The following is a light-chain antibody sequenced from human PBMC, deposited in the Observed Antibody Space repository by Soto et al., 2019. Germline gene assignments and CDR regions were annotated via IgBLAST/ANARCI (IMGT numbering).Light chain of an antibody. CDR1: QSISSW. V-gene: IGKV1-5*01. CDR2: DAS. J-gene: IGKJ1*01. CDR3: QQYNSYPWT. Sequence: DIQMTQSPSTLSASLVDRVTITCRASQSISSWLAWYQQKPVKAPKLLIYDASSLESGVPSRFSGSGSGTEFTLTISSLQPDDFATYYCQQYNSYPWTFGQWTKVEIK.